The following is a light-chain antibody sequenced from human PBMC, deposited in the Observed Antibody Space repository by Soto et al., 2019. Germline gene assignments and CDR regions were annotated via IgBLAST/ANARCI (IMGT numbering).Light chain of an antibody. CDR1: QSVSGW. J-gene: IGKJ1*01. CDR2: DAS. Sequence: DIQMTQSPSTLSASVGATAPVTCRASQSVSGWLAWYQQKPGEAPKLLIYDASALPRGVPSRFSGSGSGTKFTLTIASLQPDDFATYYCQQYETFSGTFGPGTKVDIK. CDR3: QQYETFSGT. V-gene: IGKV1-5*01.